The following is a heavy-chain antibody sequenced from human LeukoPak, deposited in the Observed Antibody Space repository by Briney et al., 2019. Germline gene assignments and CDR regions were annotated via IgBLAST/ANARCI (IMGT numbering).Heavy chain of an antibody. D-gene: IGHD5-18*01. J-gene: IGHJ4*02. CDR2: ISGSSSTI. Sequence: PGGSLRLSCAATGFTFTTYSMNWVRQAPGKGLEWGSYISGSSSTIYYADSVKGRFTISRDNAKNSLYLQMNSLRAEDTAVYYCARFGYSYGYGSDYWGQRTLVTVSS. CDR3: ARFGYSYGYGSDY. V-gene: IGHV3-48*01. CDR1: GFTFTTYS.